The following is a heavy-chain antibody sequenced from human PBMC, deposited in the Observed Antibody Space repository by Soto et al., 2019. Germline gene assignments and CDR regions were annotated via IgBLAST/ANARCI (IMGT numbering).Heavy chain of an antibody. CDR2: IYRGDSDI. CDR1: GYSFTSYW. J-gene: IGHJ4*02. Sequence: GESLKISCKGSGYSFTSYWIAWVRQMPGKGLEWMGIIYRGDSDIRYSPSFQGQVTMSTDKSISTAYLQWDSLKASDTAMYYCAIPGGIRELDDYWGQGTQVTVSS. D-gene: IGHD1-1*01. CDR3: AIPGGIRELDDY. V-gene: IGHV5-51*01.